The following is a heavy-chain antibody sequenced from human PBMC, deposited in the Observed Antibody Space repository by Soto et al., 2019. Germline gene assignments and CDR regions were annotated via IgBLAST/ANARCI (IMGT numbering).Heavy chain of an antibody. CDR3: AKDTGGAPVGTYYFDN. V-gene: IGHV3-21*01. Sequence: EVQLVESGGGLVKPGGSLRLSCAASGFTFNTYTMTWVRQAPGKGLEWVSSITSTSSYIYYADSVKGRVTISRDNAKNSLYLQMSSLRAEDTAVYYCAKDTGGAPVGTYYFDNWGQGTLVTVSS. CDR2: ITSTSSYI. J-gene: IGHJ4*02. D-gene: IGHD6-13*01. CDR1: GFTFNTYT.